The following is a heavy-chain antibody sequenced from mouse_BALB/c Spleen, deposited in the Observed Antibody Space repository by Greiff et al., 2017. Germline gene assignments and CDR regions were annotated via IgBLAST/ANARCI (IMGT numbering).Heavy chain of an antibody. V-gene: IGHV1-67*01. CDR2: ISTYYGNT. J-gene: IGHJ4*01. Sequence: QVQLKESGPELVRPGVSVKISCKGSGYTFTDYAMHWVKQSHAKSLEWIGVISTYYGNTNYNQKFKGKATMTVDKSSSTAYMELARLTSEDSAIYYCARGELGRAMDYWGQGTSVTVSS. CDR3: ARGELGRAMDY. D-gene: IGHD4-1*01. CDR1: GYTFTDYA.